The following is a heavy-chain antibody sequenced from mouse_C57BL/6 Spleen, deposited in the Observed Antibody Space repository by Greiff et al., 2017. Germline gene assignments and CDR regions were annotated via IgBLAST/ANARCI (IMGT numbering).Heavy chain of an antibody. CDR1: GYTFTDYN. Sequence: SGPELVKPGASVKMSCKASGYTFTDYNMHWVKQSHGKSLEWIGYINPNNGGTSYNQKFKGKATLTVNKSSSTAYMELRSLTSEDSAVYYCARDYYYGSRQRYFDVWGTGTTVTVSS. D-gene: IGHD1-1*01. V-gene: IGHV1-22*01. CDR2: INPNNGGT. J-gene: IGHJ1*03. CDR3: ARDYYYGSRQRYFDV.